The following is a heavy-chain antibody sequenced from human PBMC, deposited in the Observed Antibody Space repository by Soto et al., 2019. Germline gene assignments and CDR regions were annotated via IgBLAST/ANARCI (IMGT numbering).Heavy chain of an antibody. CDR3: ARAIVVVPPAGDHYYHMEV. V-gene: IGHV4-59*02. CDR1: GGSVTSNY. Sequence: QVQLQESGPGLAKPSETLSLTCSVSGGSVTSNYWTWIRQPPGKGLEWIGFITYSGVTDYNPPLRPRVTLSVAMAKSLFSLNLSSVTAAGTAVYYCARAIVVVPPAGDHYYHMEVWGKGTTVTVS. CDR2: ITYSGVT. D-gene: IGHD2-2*01. J-gene: IGHJ6*03.